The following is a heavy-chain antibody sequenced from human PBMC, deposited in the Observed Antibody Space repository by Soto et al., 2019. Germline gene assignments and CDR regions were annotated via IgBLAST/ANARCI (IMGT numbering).Heavy chain of an antibody. CDR2: ISGSGGST. V-gene: IGHV3-23*01. D-gene: IGHD4-17*01. Sequence: PGGSLRLSCAASGFTFSSYAMSWVRQAPGKGLEWVSAISGSGGSTYYADSVKGRFTISRDNSKNTLYLQMNSLRAEDTAVYYCAKDGPSTVTTLRWYYYMDVWGKGTTVTVSS. J-gene: IGHJ6*03. CDR1: GFTFSSYA. CDR3: AKDGPSTVTTLRWYYYMDV.